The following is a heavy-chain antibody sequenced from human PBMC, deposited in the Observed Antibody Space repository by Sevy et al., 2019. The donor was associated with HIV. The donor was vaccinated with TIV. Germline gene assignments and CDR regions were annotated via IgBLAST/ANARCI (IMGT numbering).Heavy chain of an antibody. CDR3: ARDQAESSSTGGLDS. V-gene: IGHV4-61*01. CDR1: GASVSSGSFF. J-gene: IGHJ4*02. Sequence: SETLSLTCSVSGASVSSGSFFWTWIRQAPGKGLEWIGYIYYSGSTNYNLSLKSRVTFSVDTSKNQFSLKLRSVTAADTAVYYCARDQAESSSTGGLDSWGPGALVTVSS. CDR2: IYYSGST. D-gene: IGHD6-6*01.